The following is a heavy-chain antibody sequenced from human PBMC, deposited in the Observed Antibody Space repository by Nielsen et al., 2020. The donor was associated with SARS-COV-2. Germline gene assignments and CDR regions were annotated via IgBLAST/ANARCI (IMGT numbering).Heavy chain of an antibody. Sequence: SETLSLTCTVSGGSINSDGYYWNWIRQHPGKGLEWIGYIYYSGSTYYNPSLKSRVTISVDTSKNQFSLKLTSVTAADTAVYSCARHTMLRGVSYWGQGTLVTVSS. CDR2: IYYSGST. CDR1: GGSINSDGYY. D-gene: IGHD3-10*01. J-gene: IGHJ4*02. V-gene: IGHV4-31*03. CDR3: ARHTMLRGVSY.